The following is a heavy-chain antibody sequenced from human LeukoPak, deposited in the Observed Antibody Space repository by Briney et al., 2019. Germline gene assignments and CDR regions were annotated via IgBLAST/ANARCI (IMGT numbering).Heavy chain of an antibody. CDR2: IRQDGGLK. D-gene: IGHD1-26*01. V-gene: IGHV3-7*01. J-gene: IGHJ4*02. Sequence: GGSLRLSCTASGFTFSSYWMSWVRQAPGKGLEWVANIRQDGGLKHYVDSVKGRFIISRDNAENSLYLQMNSLRAEDTAVYYCAREIVGAIKSYFDYWGQGTLVTASS. CDR1: GFTFSSYW. CDR3: AREIVGAIKSYFDY.